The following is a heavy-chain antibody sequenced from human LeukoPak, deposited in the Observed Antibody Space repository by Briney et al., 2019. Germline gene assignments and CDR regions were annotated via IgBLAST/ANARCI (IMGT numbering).Heavy chain of an antibody. Sequence: SETLSLTCTVSGGSISSSSYYWGWIRQPPGKGLEWTGSIYYSGSTYYNPSLKSRVTISVDTSKNQFSLKLSSVTAADTAVYYGMIYGSGSYTRTYMDVWGKGTTVTISS. V-gene: IGHV4-39*01. J-gene: IGHJ6*03. D-gene: IGHD3-10*01. CDR2: IYYSGST. CDR1: GGSISSSSYY. CDR3: MIYGSGSYTRTYMDV.